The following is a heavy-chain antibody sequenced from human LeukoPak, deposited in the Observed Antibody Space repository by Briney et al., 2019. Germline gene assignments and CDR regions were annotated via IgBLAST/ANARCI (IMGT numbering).Heavy chain of an antibody. J-gene: IGHJ3*02. D-gene: IGHD2-8*01. CDR2: IYYSGST. V-gene: IGHV4-59*01. Sequence: SETLSLTCTVSGGSISSYYWSWIQQPPGKGLEWIGYIYYSGSTNYNPSLKSRVTISVDTSKNQFSLKLSSVTAADTAVYYCARVYAAFDIWGQGTMVTVSS. CDR3: ARVYAAFDI. CDR1: GGSISSYY.